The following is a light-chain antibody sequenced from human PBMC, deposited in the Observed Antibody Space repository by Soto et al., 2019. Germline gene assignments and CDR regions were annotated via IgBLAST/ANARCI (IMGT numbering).Light chain of an antibody. Sequence: QSALTQPASVSGSPGQSTTISCTGTSSDVGAYNFVSWHQQHPGKAPKLMIYNVYDRPSGLSSRFSGSKSGTTASLTSSGLQGEYDSDYYCSAYLVTLTSRFGSGPNVTV. CDR3: SAYLVTLTSR. J-gene: IGLJ1*01. CDR1: SSDVGAYNF. CDR2: NVY. V-gene: IGLV2-14*03.